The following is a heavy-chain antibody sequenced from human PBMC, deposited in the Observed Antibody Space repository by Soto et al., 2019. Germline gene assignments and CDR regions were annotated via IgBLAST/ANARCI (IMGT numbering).Heavy chain of an antibody. CDR2: ISWDGGST. D-gene: IGHD5-18*01. CDR1: GFTFDDYT. CDR3: AKDSVDTAMVYDRPGCLDV. J-gene: IGHJ6*02. Sequence: HPGGSLRLSCAASGFTFDDYTMHWVRQAPGKGLEWVSLISWDGGSTYYADSVKGRFTISRDNSKNSLYLQMNSLRTEDTALYYCAKDSVDTAMVYDRPGCLDVWGQGTTVTVSS. V-gene: IGHV3-43*01.